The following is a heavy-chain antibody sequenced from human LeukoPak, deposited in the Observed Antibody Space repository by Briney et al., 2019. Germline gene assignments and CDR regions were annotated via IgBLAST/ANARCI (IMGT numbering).Heavy chain of an antibody. CDR3: AREGSSWANYYYYMDV. CDR1: GGSISSYY. V-gene: IGHV4-59*01. J-gene: IGHJ6*03. CDR2: IYYSGST. Sequence: SETLSLTCTVSGGSISSYYWSWIRQPPGKGLEWIGYIYYSGSTNYNPSLKSRVTISVDTSKNQFSLKLSSVTAADTAVYYCAREGSSWANYYYYMDVWGKGTTVIISS. D-gene: IGHD6-13*01.